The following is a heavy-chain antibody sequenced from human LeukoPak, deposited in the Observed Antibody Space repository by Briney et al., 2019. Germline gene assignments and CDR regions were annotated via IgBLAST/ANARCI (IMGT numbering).Heavy chain of an antibody. D-gene: IGHD2-15*01. Sequence: GGSLRLSCAASGFTFKLYWMHWVRQVPGKAPVWVSRINDDGSDTRYADSVKGRFTISRDDATNMVFLQMNSLRPEDTATYYCIRGGPSTWSWGQGTLVTVSS. CDR2: INDDGSDT. V-gene: IGHV3-74*01. J-gene: IGHJ5*02. CDR3: IRGGPSTWS. CDR1: GFTFKLYW.